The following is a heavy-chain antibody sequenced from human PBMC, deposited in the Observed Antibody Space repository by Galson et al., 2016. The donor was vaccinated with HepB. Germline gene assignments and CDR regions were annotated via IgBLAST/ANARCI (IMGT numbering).Heavy chain of an antibody. D-gene: IGHD3-9*01. CDR1: GFDFSGYW. CDR3: AGLDMGMDV. J-gene: IGHJ6*02. Sequence: SLRLSCAASGFDFSGYWMCWVRQAPGQGLEWVANIARDGSDKNYLDSVKGRFSISGDTAKRSVYLHMDSLRLEDTAVYYCAGLDMGMDVWGQGTTVAVSS. CDR2: IARDGSDK. V-gene: IGHV3-7*03.